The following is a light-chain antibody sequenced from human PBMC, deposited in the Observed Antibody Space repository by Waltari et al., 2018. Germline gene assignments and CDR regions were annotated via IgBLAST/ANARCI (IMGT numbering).Light chain of an antibody. CDR1: QSVSSN. CDR3: QQYNNWPST. V-gene: IGKV3-15*01. CDR2: GAS. Sequence: EIVMTQSPATLSVSPGERATLSCRASQSVSSNLAWYQQKPGQAPRLLIYGASTRATGIPARFSGSGSVTEFTLTISSLQSEDFAVYYCQQYNNWPSTFGQGTKLEIK. J-gene: IGKJ2*01.